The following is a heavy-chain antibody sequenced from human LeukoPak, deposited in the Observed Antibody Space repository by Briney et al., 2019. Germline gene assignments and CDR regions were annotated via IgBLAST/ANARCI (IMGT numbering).Heavy chain of an antibody. J-gene: IGHJ4*02. Sequence: LRLSCAASGFTFDDYAMHWVRQAPGKGLEWVSGISWNSGSIGYADSVKGRFTISRDNAKNSLYLQMNSLRAEDMALYYCAKDMSRGGFDYWGQGTLVTVSS. CDR2: ISWNSGSI. CDR1: GFTFDDYA. V-gene: IGHV3-9*03. CDR3: AKDMSRGGFDY. D-gene: IGHD3-16*01.